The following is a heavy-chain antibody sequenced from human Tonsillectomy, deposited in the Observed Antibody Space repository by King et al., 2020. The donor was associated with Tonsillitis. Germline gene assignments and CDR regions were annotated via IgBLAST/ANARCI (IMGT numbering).Heavy chain of an antibody. D-gene: IGHD1-26*01. V-gene: IGHV3-21*01. CDR2: ISSSSSYI. CDR3: ARGGRYYGMDV. J-gene: IGHJ6*02. Sequence: VQLVQSGGGLVKPGGSLRLSCAASGFTFSSYSMNWVRQAPGKGLEWVSSISSSSSYIYCADSMKGRFTISRDNAKNSLYLQMNSLRAEDTAVYYCARGGRYYGMDVWGQGTTVTVSS. CDR1: GFTFSSYS.